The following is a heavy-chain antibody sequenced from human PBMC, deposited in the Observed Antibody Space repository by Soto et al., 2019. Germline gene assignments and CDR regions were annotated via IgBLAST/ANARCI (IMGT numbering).Heavy chain of an antibody. D-gene: IGHD1-26*01. CDR2: ISYDGSNE. CDR3: AKSGIYRHRSWVDP. V-gene: IGHV3-30*18. Sequence: ESGGGVVQPGRSLRLSCAGSGFTFSSYGMHWVRQAPGKGLEWVAHISYDGSNEYYADSVKGRFTISRDNSKNTLYLQMNSLRPDDTAVFYCAKSGIYRHRSWVDPWGQGTLVTVSS. CDR1: GFTFSSYG. J-gene: IGHJ5*02.